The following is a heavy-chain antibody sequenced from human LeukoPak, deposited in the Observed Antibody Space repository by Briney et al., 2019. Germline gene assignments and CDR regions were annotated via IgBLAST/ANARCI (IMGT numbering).Heavy chain of an antibody. Sequence: GGSLRLSCTASGFTFSDYGLHWVRQAPGKGLEWVAIISYDGSNKYYADSVKGRFTISRDNSKNTLYLQMNSLRVEDTAVYYCAKKGYAQPGTYSYYFDYWGQGTLVTVSS. CDR3: AKKGYAQPGTYSYYFDY. D-gene: IGHD2-8*01. V-gene: IGHV3-30-3*02. CDR1: GFTFSDYG. J-gene: IGHJ4*02. CDR2: ISYDGSNK.